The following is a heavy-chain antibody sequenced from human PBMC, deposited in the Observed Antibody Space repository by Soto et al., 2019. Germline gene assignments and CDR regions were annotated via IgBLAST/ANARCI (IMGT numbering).Heavy chain of an antibody. D-gene: IGHD2-15*01. V-gene: IGHV1-18*04. J-gene: IGHJ3*02. Sequence: QVQLVQSGAEVKKPWASVKVSCKASGYAFTSYGISWVRQAPGQGLEWMGWISVYNGNTNYAQKLQGRVTMTTDTATSTAYMEMRSLRSDDTAIYYCARAPTGKGTVVNQYAFDIWGQGTMVTVSS. CDR1: GYAFTSYG. CDR2: ISVYNGNT. CDR3: ARAPTGKGTVVNQYAFDI.